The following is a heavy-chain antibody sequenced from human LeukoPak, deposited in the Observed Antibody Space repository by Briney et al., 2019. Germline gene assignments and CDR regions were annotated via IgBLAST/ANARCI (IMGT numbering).Heavy chain of an antibody. CDR2: IYYSGST. CDR3: ARSLHGDYLDY. J-gene: IGHJ4*02. V-gene: IGHV4-59*08. CDR1: GVSISSYY. Sequence: SETLSLTCTVSGVSISSYYWSWIRQPPGKGLEWIGYIYYSGSTNYNPSLKSRVTISVDTSKNQFSLKLSSVTAADTAVYYCARSLHGDYLDYWGQGTLVTVSS. D-gene: IGHD4-17*01.